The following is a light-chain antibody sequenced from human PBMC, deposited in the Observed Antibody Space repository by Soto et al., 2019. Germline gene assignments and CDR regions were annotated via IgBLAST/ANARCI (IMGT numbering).Light chain of an antibody. CDR1: QSISSW. V-gene: IGKV1-5*01. Sequence: DIQMTQSRSTLSASVGDRVTITCRASQSISSWLAWYQQKPGKAPKLLIYDASSLESGVPSRFSGSGSGTEFTLTISSLQPDDFATYYCQHYNSYSEAFGQGTKVE. J-gene: IGKJ1*01. CDR2: DAS. CDR3: QHYNSYSEA.